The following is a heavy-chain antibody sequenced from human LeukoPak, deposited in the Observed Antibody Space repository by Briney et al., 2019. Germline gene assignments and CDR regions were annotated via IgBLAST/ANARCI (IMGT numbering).Heavy chain of an antibody. Sequence: SETLSLTCTVSGGSINNYYWSWIRLPPGKGLEWIGYIYYSGSTNYNPSLKSRVTISVDTSKNQFSLKLSSVTAADTAVYYCARLDMVRGVFDYWGQGTLVTVSS. CDR2: IYYSGST. CDR3: ARLDMVRGVFDY. V-gene: IGHV4-59*08. CDR1: GGSINNYY. D-gene: IGHD3-10*01. J-gene: IGHJ4*02.